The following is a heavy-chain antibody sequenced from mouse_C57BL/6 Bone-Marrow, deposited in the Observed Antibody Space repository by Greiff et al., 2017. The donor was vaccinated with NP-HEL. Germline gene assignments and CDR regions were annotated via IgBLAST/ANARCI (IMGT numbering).Heavy chain of an antibody. CDR1: GYTFTSYW. D-gene: IGHD2-3*01. CDR3: VREPRIYDGYYVRDMDY. CDR2: IDPSDSYT. Sequence: QVQLQQPGAELVMPGASVKLSCKASGYTFTSYWMHWVKQRPGQGLEWIGEIDPSDSYTNYNQKFKGKSTLTVDKSSSTAYMQLSSLTSEDSAVYYCVREPRIYDGYYVRDMDYWGQGTSVTVSS. V-gene: IGHV1-69*01. J-gene: IGHJ4*01.